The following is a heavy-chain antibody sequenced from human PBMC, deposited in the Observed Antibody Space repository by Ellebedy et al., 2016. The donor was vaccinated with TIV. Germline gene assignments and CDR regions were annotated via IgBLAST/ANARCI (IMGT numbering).Heavy chain of an antibody. D-gene: IGHD3-9*01. CDR2: ISSSSSYI. J-gene: IGHJ4*02. V-gene: IGHV3-21*01. CDR1: GFTFSSSS. CDR3: ARDLTGYAMDH. Sequence: GESLKISXAASGFTFSSSSMNWVRQAPGKGLEWVSSISSSSSYIYYADSVKGRFTITRDNGKSSLYLHMNSLRAEDTAVYYGARDLTGYAMDHWGQGTLVTVSS.